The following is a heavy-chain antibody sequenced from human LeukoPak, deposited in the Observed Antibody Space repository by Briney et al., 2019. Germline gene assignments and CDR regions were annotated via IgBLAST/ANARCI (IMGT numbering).Heavy chain of an antibody. D-gene: IGHD4-23*01. Sequence: GGSLRLSCAASGFTFSNYAMTWVRQAPGKGLEWVSTLTGYGDHTYYTDSVRGRFTISRDNSKSTLWLQMNSLRAEDTAVYYCAKGVKGGGNSDFGFDIWGQGTLVTVSS. CDR2: LTGYGDHT. CDR3: AKGVKGGGNSDFGFDI. V-gene: IGHV3-23*01. J-gene: IGHJ3*02. CDR1: GFTFSNYA.